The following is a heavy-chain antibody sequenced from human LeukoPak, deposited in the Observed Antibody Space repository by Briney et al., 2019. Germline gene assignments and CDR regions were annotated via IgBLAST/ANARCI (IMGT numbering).Heavy chain of an antibody. J-gene: IGHJ6*02. CDR2: IYYSGST. V-gene: IGHV4-59*01. CDR1: GGSISSYY. D-gene: IGHD4-11*01. CDR3: ARDHSNYEYYYYGIDV. Sequence: SETLSLTCTVSGGSISSYYWSWIRQPPGKGLEWIGFIYYSGSTNYNPSLKSRVTISVDTSKNQFSLKLTSVTAADTAVYYCARDHSNYEYYYYGIDVWGQGTTVTVSS.